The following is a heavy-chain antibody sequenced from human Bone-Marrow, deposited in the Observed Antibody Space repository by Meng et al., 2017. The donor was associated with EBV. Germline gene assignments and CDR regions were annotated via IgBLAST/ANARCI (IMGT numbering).Heavy chain of an antibody. CDR2: ISYDGSNK. D-gene: IGHD5-24*01. CDR3: ARGDGYNSYYFDY. Sequence: GYRVGSGGGVVQHGRSLRLSCACSGFTFSSYAMHWVRQAPGKGLEWVAVISYDGSNKYYADSVKGRFTISRDNSKNTLYLQMNSLRAEDTAVYYCARGDGYNSYYFDYWGQGTLVTVSS. V-gene: IGHV3-30-3*01. J-gene: IGHJ4*02. CDR1: GFTFSSYA.